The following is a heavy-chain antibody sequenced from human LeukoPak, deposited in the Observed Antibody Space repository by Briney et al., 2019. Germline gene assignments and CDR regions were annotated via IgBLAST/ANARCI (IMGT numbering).Heavy chain of an antibody. CDR3: ARDQEGFDY. J-gene: IGHJ4*02. CDR1: GGIFSRYV. CDR2: IYPRDGST. Sequence: ASVKVSCKASGGIFSRYVISWVRQAPGQGLEWMGMIYPRDGSTSYAQKFQGRVTVTRDTSTSTVHMELSGLRSEDTAVYYCARDQEGFDYWGQGTLVTVSS. V-gene: IGHV1-46*01.